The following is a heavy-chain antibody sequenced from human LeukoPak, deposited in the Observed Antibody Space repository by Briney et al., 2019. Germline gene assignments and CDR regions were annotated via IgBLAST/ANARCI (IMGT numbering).Heavy chain of an antibody. Sequence: GASVKVSCKVSGYTLTELSMHWVRQAPGKGLEWMGGFDPEDGETIYAQKFQGRVTITRNTSISTAYMELSSLRSEDTAVYYCARGPLPYYDYVWGSYKSYYMDVWGKGTTVTVSS. J-gene: IGHJ6*03. V-gene: IGHV1-24*01. D-gene: IGHD3-16*01. CDR3: ARGPLPYYDYVWGSYKSYYMDV. CDR2: FDPEDGET. CDR1: GYTLTELS.